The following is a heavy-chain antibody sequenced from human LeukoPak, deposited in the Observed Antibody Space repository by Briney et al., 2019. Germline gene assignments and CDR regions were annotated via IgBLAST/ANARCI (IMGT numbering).Heavy chain of an antibody. D-gene: IGHD2-21*02. CDR2: ISSSGNPI. CDR3: ARETAYCGGDCYAIDY. J-gene: IGHJ4*02. V-gene: IGHV3-11*04. Sequence: KPGGSLRLSCAASGFTFSDYYMTWIRQTPGKGLEWVSYISSSGNPIYYADSVKGRFTISRDNSKNTLYLQMNSLRAEDTAVYYCARETAYCGGDCYAIDYWGQGTLVTVSS. CDR1: GFTFSDYY.